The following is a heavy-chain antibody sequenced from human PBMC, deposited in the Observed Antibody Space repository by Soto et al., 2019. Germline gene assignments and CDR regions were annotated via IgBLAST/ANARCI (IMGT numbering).Heavy chain of an antibody. CDR3: ARDWRDGYNFDY. CDR2: INPNSGGT. V-gene: IGHV1-2*02. Sequence: ASVKVSCKAYGYTFTGYYMHWVRQAPGQGLEWMGWINPNSGGTNYAQKFQGRVTMTRDTSISTAYMELSRLRSDDTAVYYCARDWRDGYNFDYWGQGTLVTVSS. J-gene: IGHJ4*02. CDR1: GYTFTGYY. D-gene: IGHD5-12*01.